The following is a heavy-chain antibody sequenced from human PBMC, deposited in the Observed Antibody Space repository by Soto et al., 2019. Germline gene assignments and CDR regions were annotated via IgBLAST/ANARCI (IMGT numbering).Heavy chain of an antibody. Sequence: QVQLVQSGTEVKKPGSSVKVSCRASGGTFRSYGISWVRQAPGQGLEWMGGIIPVFGTPNNAQKFQGRVTITADESTSTAYMELSSLRSDDTAVYFCAGEGRGFGYCGGGNCNWYFDLWGRGTLVTVSS. CDR1: GGTFRSYG. J-gene: IGHJ2*01. D-gene: IGHD2-15*01. CDR2: IIPVFGTP. CDR3: AGEGRGFGYCGGGNCNWYFDL. V-gene: IGHV1-69*01.